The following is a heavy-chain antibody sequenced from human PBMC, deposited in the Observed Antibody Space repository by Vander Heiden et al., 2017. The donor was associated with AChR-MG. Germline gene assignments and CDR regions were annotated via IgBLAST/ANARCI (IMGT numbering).Heavy chain of an antibody. CDR3: AKDRMTTVTKRHYYYGMDV. V-gene: IGHV3-23*01. D-gene: IGHD4-17*01. J-gene: IGHJ6*02. CDR1: GFTFSSSA. Sequence: EVQLLESGGGLVQPGGSLRLPCAASGFTFSSSAMSWVRQAPGKGLEWVSAISGSGGSTYYADSVKGRFTISRDNSKNTLYLQMNSLRAEDTAVYYGAKDRMTTVTKRHYYYGMDVWGQGTTVTVSS. CDR2: ISGSGGST.